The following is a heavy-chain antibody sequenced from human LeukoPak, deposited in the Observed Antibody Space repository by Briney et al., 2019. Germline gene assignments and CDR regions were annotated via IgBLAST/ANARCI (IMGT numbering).Heavy chain of an antibody. CDR1: GFTFSDYN. CDR2: ITNSGSTI. Sequence: PGGSLRLSCAASGFTFSDYNMNWVRQAPGKGLEWVSYITNSGSTIHYADSVGGRFTISRDNAKNSLYLQMNSLRAEDTAVYYCARSIGLTGGGVDVWGQGTTVTVSS. V-gene: IGHV3-11*01. CDR3: ARSIGLTGGGVDV. J-gene: IGHJ6*02. D-gene: IGHD3-9*01.